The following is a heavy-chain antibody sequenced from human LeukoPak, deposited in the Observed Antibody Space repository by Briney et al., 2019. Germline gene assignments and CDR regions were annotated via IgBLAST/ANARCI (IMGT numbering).Heavy chain of an antibody. CDR2: ISYDGNNK. V-gene: IGHV3-30-3*01. Sequence: GGSLRLSCAASAASGFTFSSYAFHWVRQAPGKGLEWVAVISYDGNNKYFADSVRGRFTISRDNSKGTLFLQMNSLRVGDTAVYYCATEGSVNYYYDISGYYNHWGPGTLVTVSS. CDR1: GFTFSSYA. CDR3: ATEGSVNYYYDISGYYNH. D-gene: IGHD3-22*01. J-gene: IGHJ4*02.